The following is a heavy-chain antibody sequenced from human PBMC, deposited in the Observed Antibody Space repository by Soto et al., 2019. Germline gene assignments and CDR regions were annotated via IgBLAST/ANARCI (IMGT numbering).Heavy chain of an antibody. D-gene: IGHD5-18*01. J-gene: IGHJ4*02. Sequence: ASVKVSCKASGGTFSSYAISWVRQAPGQGLEWMGGINAGNGNTKYSQKFQGRVTITRDSSASTAYMEMSSLRSADTAVYYCARVPGYSYGYNWGQETRVTVSS. CDR2: INAGNGNT. CDR3: ARVPGYSYGYN. V-gene: IGHV1-3*01. CDR1: GGTFSSYA.